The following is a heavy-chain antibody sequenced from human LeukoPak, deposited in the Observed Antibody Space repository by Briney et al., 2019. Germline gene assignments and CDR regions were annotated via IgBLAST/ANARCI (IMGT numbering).Heavy chain of an antibody. J-gene: IGHJ2*01. V-gene: IGHV3-74*01. CDR2: INSDGRST. CDR1: GFTFSSYW. CDR3: AREDYNNDGWYFDL. D-gene: IGHD4-11*01. Sequence: GGSLRLSCAASGFTFSSYWMHWVRQAPGKGLVWVSRINSDGRSTSYADSVKGRFTISRDSAKNTLYLQMNSLRAEDTAVYYCAREDYNNDGWYFDLWGRGTLVTVSS.